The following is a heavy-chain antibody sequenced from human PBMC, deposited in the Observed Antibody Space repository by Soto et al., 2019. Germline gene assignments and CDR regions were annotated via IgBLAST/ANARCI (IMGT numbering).Heavy chain of an antibody. CDR1: GGSISSSSYY. CDR3: ARHKSYDILTGPYSFWAVGDY. CDR2: IYYSGST. V-gene: IGHV4-39*01. Sequence: QLQLQESGPGLVKPSETLSLTCTVSGGSISSSSYYWGWIRQPPGKGLEWIGSIYYSGSTYYNPSLKSRVTISVDTSKNQFSLKLSSVTAADTAVYYCARHKSYDILTGPYSFWAVGDYWGQGTLVTVSS. J-gene: IGHJ4*02. D-gene: IGHD3-9*01.